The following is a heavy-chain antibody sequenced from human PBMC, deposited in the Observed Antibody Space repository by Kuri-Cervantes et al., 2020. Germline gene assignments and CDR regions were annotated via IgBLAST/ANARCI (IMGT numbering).Heavy chain of an antibody. D-gene: IGHD2-2*01. J-gene: IGHJ4*02. CDR3: ASTSQSRDY. Sequence: ASVKVSCKASGYTFDNYGISWVRQAPGQGLEWMGRISAYNGNTNYAQKFQGRVTITADESTSTAYMELSSLRSEDTAVYYCASTSQSRDYWGQGTLVTVSS. CDR2: ISAYNGNT. V-gene: IGHV1-18*01. CDR1: GYTFDNYG.